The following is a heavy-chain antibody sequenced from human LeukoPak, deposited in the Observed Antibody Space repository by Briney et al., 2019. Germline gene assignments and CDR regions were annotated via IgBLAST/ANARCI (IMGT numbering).Heavy chain of an antibody. J-gene: IGHJ4*02. CDR2: IKSRNDGGTT. D-gene: IGHD3-16*02. CDR1: GFTFSTAW. CDR3: ATANTYYDYVWGSARYIY. Sequence: PGGSLRLSCAGSGFTFSTAWLTWVRQTPGKGLEWVGHIKSRNDGGTTDYAAPVTGRFTISRDDSKNTVYLQTNSLKTEDTAVYYCATANTYYDYVWGSARYIYWGQGTLVTVSS. V-gene: IGHV3-15*01.